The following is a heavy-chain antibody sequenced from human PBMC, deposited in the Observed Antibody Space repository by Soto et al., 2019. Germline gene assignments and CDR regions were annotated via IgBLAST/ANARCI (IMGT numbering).Heavy chain of an antibody. J-gene: IGHJ3*02. CDR2: INPNTGGT. CDR1: GYTFTNYY. CDR3: AIVYHWNYDGFEI. V-gene: IGHV1-2*04. Sequence: ASVQVSCKASGYTFTNYYIHWVRQAPGQGLEWMGWINPNTGGTNYAQKFQDWVTMTRDTSISTAYMELSRLKSDDTAVYYCAIVYHWNYDGFEIWGQGKMVT. D-gene: IGHD1-7*01.